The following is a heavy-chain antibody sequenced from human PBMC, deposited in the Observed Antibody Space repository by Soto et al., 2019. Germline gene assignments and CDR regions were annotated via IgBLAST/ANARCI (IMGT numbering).Heavy chain of an antibody. CDR2: ISYHGSDK. Sequence: QVQLVESGGGVVQPGRSLRLSCAASGFTFSNYGMHWVRQAPGKGLEWVAVISYHGSDKYYADSVKGRFTISRDNSKNTLYLQTDSLRAEDTAVYYCAKDHLTTTVTTVGYWGQGTLVTVSS. CDR3: AKDHLTTTVTTVGY. D-gene: IGHD4-17*01. CDR1: GFTFSNYG. V-gene: IGHV3-30*18. J-gene: IGHJ4*02.